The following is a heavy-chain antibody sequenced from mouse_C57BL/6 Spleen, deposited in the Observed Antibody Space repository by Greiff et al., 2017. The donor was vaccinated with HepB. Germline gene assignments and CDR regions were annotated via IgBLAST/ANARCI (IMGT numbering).Heavy chain of an antibody. CDR1: GYTFTSYW. D-gene: IGHD3-2*02. Sequence: QVQLQQPGAELVKPGASVKLSCKASGYTFTSYWMQWVKQRPGQGLEWIGEIDPSDSYTNYNQKFKGKATLTVDTSSSTAYMQLSSLTSEDSAVYYCARKGGTAQAAWFAYWGQGTLVTVSA. V-gene: IGHV1-50*01. J-gene: IGHJ3*01. CDR2: IDPSDSYT. CDR3: ARKGGTAQAAWFAY.